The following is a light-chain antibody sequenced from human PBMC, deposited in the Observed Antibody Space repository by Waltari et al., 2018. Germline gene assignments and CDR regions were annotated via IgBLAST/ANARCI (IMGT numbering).Light chain of an antibody. Sequence: SYELTQPPSVSVSPGQTARITCSGDALPKQYVYWYQQKPGQASVLFLYKDEERPSGIPERFSGSSSETTTTLTISGVQAEDEADYYCQSADSTGTYYVFAAGTKVTVL. V-gene: IGLV3-25*03. J-gene: IGLJ1*01. CDR1: ALPKQY. CDR2: KDE. CDR3: QSADSTGTYYV.